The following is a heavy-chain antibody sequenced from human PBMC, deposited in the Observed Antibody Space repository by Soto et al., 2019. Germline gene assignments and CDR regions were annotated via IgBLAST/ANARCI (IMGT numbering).Heavy chain of an antibody. V-gene: IGHV3-64D*08. CDR2: ISSNGGST. CDR3: VKAWVGLVVVAATVPY. Sequence: GGSLRLSCSASGFTFSSYAMHWVRQAPGKGLEYVSAISSNGGSTYYADSVKGRFTISRDNSKNTLYLQMSSLRAEDTAVYYCVKAWVGLVVVAATVPYWGQGTLVTVSS. D-gene: IGHD2-15*01. J-gene: IGHJ4*02. CDR1: GFTFSSYA.